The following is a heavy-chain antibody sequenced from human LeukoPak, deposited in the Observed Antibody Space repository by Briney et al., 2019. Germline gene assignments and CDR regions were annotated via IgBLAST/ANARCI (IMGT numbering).Heavy chain of an antibody. D-gene: IGHD3-22*01. V-gene: IGHV3-33*08. CDR1: GFSFSSYW. CDR2: IWYDGSNK. CDR3: ARDQYYDSSGYPRYDGAFDI. J-gene: IGHJ3*02. Sequence: PGGSLRLSCAASGFSFSSYWMHWVRQAPGKGLEWVAVIWYDGSNKYYADSVKGRFTISRDNSKNTLYLQMNSLRAEDTAVYYCARDQYYDSSGYPRYDGAFDIWGQGTMVTVSS.